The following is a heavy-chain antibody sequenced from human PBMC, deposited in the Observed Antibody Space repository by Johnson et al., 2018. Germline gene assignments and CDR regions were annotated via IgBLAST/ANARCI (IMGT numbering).Heavy chain of an antibody. Sequence: QVQLQESGPGLVKPSETLSLTCTVSGGSISSYYWSWIRQPPGKGLEWIGYIYYSGSTNYNPSLKSRVTISVDTSKNQFSLKLSSLTAADTAGYYCARMVGGYYDSSDAFDIWGQGTMVTVSS. J-gene: IGHJ3*02. CDR2: IYYSGST. D-gene: IGHD3-22*01. V-gene: IGHV4-59*01. CDR3: ARMVGGYYDSSDAFDI. CDR1: GGSISSYY.